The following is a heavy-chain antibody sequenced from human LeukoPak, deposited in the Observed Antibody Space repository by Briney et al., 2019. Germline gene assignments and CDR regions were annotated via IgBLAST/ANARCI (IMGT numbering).Heavy chain of an antibody. J-gene: IGHJ4*02. Sequence: SETLSLTCSVSGGSISSSSYYWGWIRQPPGKGLEWIGSIYYGGSTYYNPSLKSLVTVSVDTSKNQFSLKLSSVTAADTAVYYCARTITTVRGVPLVFDYWGQGTLVTVSS. CDR3: ARTITTVRGVPLVFDY. D-gene: IGHD3-10*01. V-gene: IGHV4-39*01. CDR2: IYYGGST. CDR1: GGSISSSSYY.